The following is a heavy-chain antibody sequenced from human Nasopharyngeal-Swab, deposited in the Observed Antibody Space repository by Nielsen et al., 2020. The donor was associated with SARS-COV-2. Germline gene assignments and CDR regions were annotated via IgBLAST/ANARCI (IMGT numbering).Heavy chain of an antibody. CDR3: AKGWLRHLFYYGMDV. J-gene: IGHJ6*02. Sequence: GESLKISCAASGFTFSSYAMRWVRQAPGKGLEWVSAISGSGGSTYYADSVTGRFTIYRDNTKNTLYLQMNSLRAEDTPVYYCAKGWLRHLFYYGMDVWGQGTTVTVSS. V-gene: IGHV3-23*01. CDR1: GFTFSSYA. CDR2: ISGSGGST. D-gene: IGHD5-12*01.